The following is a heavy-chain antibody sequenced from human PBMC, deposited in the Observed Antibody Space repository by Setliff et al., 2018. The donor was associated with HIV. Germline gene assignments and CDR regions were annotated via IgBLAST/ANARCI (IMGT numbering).Heavy chain of an antibody. CDR2: ISAYNGKT. J-gene: IGHJ4*02. V-gene: IGHV1-18*01. CDR3: ARDSDNFWSGYYAAFDY. D-gene: IGHD3-3*01. CDR1: GGTFSSYA. Sequence: VASVKVSCKASGGTFSSYAISWVRQAPGQGLEWMGWISAYNGKTEYAQNFQGRVTMTTDTSSSTAYLDLRSLRSDDTAVYYCARDSDNFWSGYYAAFDYWGQGTLVTVSS.